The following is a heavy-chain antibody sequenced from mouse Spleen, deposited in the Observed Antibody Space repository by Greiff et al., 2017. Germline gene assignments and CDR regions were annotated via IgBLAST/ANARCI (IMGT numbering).Heavy chain of an antibody. J-gene: IGHJ2*01. CDR1: GYTFTSYW. D-gene: IGHD1-1*01. CDR2: IDPSDSYT. V-gene: IGHV1-50*01. CDR3: ARLLLRPGYFDY. Sequence: VQLQQPGAELVKPGASVKLSCKASGYTFTSYWMQWVKQRPGQGLEWIGEIDPSDSYTNYNQKFKGKATLTVDTSSSTAYMQLSSLTSEDSAVYYCARLLLRPGYFDYWGQGTTLTVSS.